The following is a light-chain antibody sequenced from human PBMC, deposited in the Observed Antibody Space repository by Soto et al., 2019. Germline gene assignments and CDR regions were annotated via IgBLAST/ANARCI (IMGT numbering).Light chain of an antibody. V-gene: IGLV2-11*01. CDR1: SSDVGVYNY. CDR3: CSYAGSHPFV. Sequence: QSVLTQPRSVSGSPGQSVTISCTGTSSDVGVYNYVSWYQQYPGKAPKIMIYDVSKRPSGVPGRFSGSKPDNTASLTIYGLQAEDEADYYCCSYAGSHPFVFGTGTTVTVL. J-gene: IGLJ1*01. CDR2: DVS.